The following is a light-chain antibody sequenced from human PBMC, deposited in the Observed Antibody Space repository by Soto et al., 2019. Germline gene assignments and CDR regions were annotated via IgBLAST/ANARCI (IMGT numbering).Light chain of an antibody. CDR2: EVS. CDR3: SSYAGSNNQV. Sequence: QSVLTQPPSASGSPGQSVTISCTGTSSDAGGYNYVSWYQQHPGKAPKLMIYEVSKRPSGVPDRFSGSKSGNTASLTVSGLQAEDEADYYCSSYAGSNNQVFGTGTKATVL. V-gene: IGLV2-8*01. J-gene: IGLJ1*01. CDR1: SSDAGGYNY.